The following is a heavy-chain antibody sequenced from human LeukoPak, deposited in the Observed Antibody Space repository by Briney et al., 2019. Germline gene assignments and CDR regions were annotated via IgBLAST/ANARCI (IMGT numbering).Heavy chain of an antibody. D-gene: IGHD3-10*01. J-gene: IGHJ5*02. CDR2: INHSGST. CDR1: GGSISSSSYY. CDR3: ARETVLWFGELGADNWFDP. V-gene: IGHV4-39*07. Sequence: SETLSLTCTVSGGSISSSSYYWGWIRQPPGKGLEWIGEINHSGSTNYNPSLKSRVTISVDTSKNQFSLKLSSVTAADTAVYYCARETVLWFGELGADNWFDPWGQGTLVTVSS.